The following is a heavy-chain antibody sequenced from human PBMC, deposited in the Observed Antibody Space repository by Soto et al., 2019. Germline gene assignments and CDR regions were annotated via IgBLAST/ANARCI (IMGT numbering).Heavy chain of an antibody. CDR2: IGTAGDT. V-gene: IGHV3-13*01. D-gene: IGHD3-22*01. Sequence: GGSLRLSCAASGFTFSSYDMHWVRQATGKGLEWVSAIGTAGDTYYPGSVKGRFTISRENAKNSLYLQMNSLRAEDTAVYYCARAKAPYYYDSSGYYYGRAFDIWGQGTMVTVSS. CDR3: ARAKAPYYYDSSGYYYGRAFDI. J-gene: IGHJ3*02. CDR1: GFTFSSYD.